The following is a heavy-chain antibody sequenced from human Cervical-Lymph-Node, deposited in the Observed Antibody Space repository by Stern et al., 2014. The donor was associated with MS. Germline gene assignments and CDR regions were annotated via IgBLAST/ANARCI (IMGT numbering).Heavy chain of an antibody. CDR1: GYTFTSYA. CDR3: ARDNSSSWYNNWFDP. Sequence: QDQLVQSGAEVKKPGASVKVSCKASGYTFTSYAMHWVRQAPGQRLEWMGWINAGNGNTKYSQKFQGRVTITRDTSASTAYMELSSLRSEDTAVYYCARDNSSSWYNNWFDPWGQGTLVTVSS. CDR2: INAGNGNT. D-gene: IGHD6-13*01. J-gene: IGHJ5*02. V-gene: IGHV1-3*01.